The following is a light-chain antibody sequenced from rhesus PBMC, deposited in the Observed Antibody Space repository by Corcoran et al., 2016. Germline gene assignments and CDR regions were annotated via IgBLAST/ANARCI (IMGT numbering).Light chain of an antibody. V-gene: IGKV3-24*04. J-gene: IGKJ2*01. Sequence: EAVVTQSPGSLSLSPGERATLSCRASQTVGTYLAWYQQKPGQAPRLLIYGASRRATGIPNRVSGSGSGTDFTLTISSLEPEDVGLYYCQQSRKLFSFGQGTKVEIK. CDR1: QTVGTY. CDR2: GAS. CDR3: QQSRKLFS.